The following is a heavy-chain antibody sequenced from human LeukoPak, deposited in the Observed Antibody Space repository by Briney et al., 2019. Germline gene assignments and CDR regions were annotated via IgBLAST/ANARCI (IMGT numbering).Heavy chain of an antibody. V-gene: IGHV3-7*03. Sequence: GGSLRLSCAASGFTFSSYWMSWVRQAPGKGLEWVANINQDGSEKYYVDSVKGRFTISRDNAKNSLYLQMNSLRAEDTAVYYCARDQPGIAAAAPGGFDYWGQGTLVTVSS. D-gene: IGHD6-13*01. CDR2: INQDGSEK. CDR3: ARDQPGIAAAAPGGFDY. J-gene: IGHJ4*02. CDR1: GFTFSSYW.